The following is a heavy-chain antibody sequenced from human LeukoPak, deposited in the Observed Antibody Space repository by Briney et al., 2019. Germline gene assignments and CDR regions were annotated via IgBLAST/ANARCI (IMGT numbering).Heavy chain of an antibody. CDR2: IRSKANSYAT. CDR1: GFAFSGSA. Sequence: PGGSLKLSCAASGFAFSGSAMHWVRQASGKGLEWVGRIRSKANSYATAYAASVKGRFTISRDDSKNTAYLQMNSLKTEDTAVYYCTRLPTTVTRDPADYWGQGTLVTVSS. V-gene: IGHV3-73*01. D-gene: IGHD4-17*01. J-gene: IGHJ4*02. CDR3: TRLPTTVTRDPADY.